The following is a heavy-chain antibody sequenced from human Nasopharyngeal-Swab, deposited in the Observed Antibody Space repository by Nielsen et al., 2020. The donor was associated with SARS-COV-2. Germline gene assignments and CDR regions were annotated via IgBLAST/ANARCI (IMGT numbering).Heavy chain of an antibody. Sequence: SETLSLTCTVSGGSFSSAGYFWTWIHQHPGKGLEWIGYIYYSGSTYYNPSLKSRVTISVDTSKNHFSLKLSSVTAADTAVYFCARSMYCSSTSCRYYFDYWGQGTLVTVSS. V-gene: IGHV4-31*03. D-gene: IGHD2-2*01. J-gene: IGHJ4*02. CDR1: GGSFSSAGYF. CDR2: IYYSGST. CDR3: ARSMYCSSTSCRYYFDY.